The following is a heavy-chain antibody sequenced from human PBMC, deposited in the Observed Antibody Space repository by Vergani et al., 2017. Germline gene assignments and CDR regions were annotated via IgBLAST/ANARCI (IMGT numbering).Heavy chain of an antibody. D-gene: IGHD2-2*01. Sequence: QVQLVQSGAEVKKPGASVTVSCKASGYTFTDYFMHWVRQAPGQGLEWMGWINPNSGGTNYAQKFQGRVTMTRDTSISTAYMELSNLRSDDTAVYYCARVGTSSNRDYFDYWGQGTLGTVSS. CDR3: ARVGTSSNRDYFDY. CDR1: GYTFTDYF. CDR2: INPNSGGT. V-gene: IGHV1-2*02. J-gene: IGHJ4*02.